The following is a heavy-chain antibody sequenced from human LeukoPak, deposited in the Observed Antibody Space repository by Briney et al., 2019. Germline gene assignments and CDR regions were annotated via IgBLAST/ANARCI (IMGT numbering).Heavy chain of an antibody. CDR3: ARGVTTYYYDSSGYYD. CDR2: INHSGST. D-gene: IGHD3-22*01. V-gene: IGHV4-34*01. CDR1: GGSFSSYY. Sequence: PSETLSLTCTVSGGSFSSYYWSWIRQPPGKGLEWIGEINHSGSTNYNPSLKSRVTISVDTSRNQFSLKLSSVTAADTAVYFCARGVTTYYYDSSGYYDWGQGTLVTVSS. J-gene: IGHJ4*02.